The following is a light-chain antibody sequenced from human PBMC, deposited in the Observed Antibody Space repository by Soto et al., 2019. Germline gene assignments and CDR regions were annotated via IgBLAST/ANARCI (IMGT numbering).Light chain of an antibody. J-gene: IGKJ1*01. Sequence: EIVMTRSPASLSVSPVEIFTPAVRASQSVASNLAWYQQKPGQAPRLLIYGTSTRATGVPDRFSGSGSGTDFTLTISSLQAADFATYYCLQDYNYPWTFGQGTKVDIK. CDR2: GTS. CDR3: LQDYNYPWT. V-gene: IGKV3-15*01. CDR1: QSVASN.